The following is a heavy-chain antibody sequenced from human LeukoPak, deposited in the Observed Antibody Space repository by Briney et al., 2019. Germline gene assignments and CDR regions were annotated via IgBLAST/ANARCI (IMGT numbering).Heavy chain of an antibody. CDR3: ASLGSGRRGAPTKYHGMDV. V-gene: IGHV4-34*01. D-gene: IGHD3-10*01. CDR2: INHSGST. J-gene: IGHJ6*02. Sequence: SETLSLTCAVYGGSFSGYYWSWIRQPPGKGLEWIGEINHSGSTNYNPSLKSRVTISVDTSKNQFSLKLSSVTAADTAVYYCASLGSGRRGAPTKYHGMDVWGQGTTVTVSS. CDR1: GGSFSGYY.